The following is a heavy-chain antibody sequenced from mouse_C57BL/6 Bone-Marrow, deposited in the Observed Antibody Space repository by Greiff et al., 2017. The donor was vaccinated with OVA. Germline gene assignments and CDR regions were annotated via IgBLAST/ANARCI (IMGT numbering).Heavy chain of an antibody. CDR2: IDPSDSYT. CDR1: GYTFTSYW. Sequence: QVQLQQPGAELVRPGTSVKLSCKASGYTFTSYWMHWVKQRPGQGLEWIGVIDPSDSYTNYNQKFKGKATLTVDTSSSTAYMQLSSLTSEDSAVYYCARSGNWDFYYFDDWGQGTTLTVSS. D-gene: IGHD4-1*01. CDR3: ARSGNWDFYYFDD. J-gene: IGHJ2*01. V-gene: IGHV1-59*01.